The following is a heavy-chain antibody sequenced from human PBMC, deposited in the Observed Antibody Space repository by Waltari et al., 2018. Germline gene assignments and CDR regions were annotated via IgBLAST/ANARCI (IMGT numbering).Heavy chain of an antibody. D-gene: IGHD2-2*01. CDR3: ATGIVVVPAANRGYAFDI. CDR2: INPNSGGT. V-gene: IGHV1-2*02. J-gene: IGHJ3*02. CDR1: GYTFTGYY. Sequence: VQLVQSGAEVKKPGASVKVSCKASGYTFTGYYMHWVRQAPGHGLEWMGWINPNSGGTIYAQNFQGRVTMTRDTSISTAYMELSRLRSDDTALYYCATGIVVVPAANRGYAFDIWGQGTMVTVSS.